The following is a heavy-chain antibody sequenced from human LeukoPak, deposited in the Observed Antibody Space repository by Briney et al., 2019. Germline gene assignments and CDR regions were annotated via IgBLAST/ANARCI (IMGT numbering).Heavy chain of an antibody. CDR3: ARGYCSGGTCRYVAKYFDY. CDR1: GYNFTTYW. J-gene: IGHJ4*02. D-gene: IGHD2-15*01. V-gene: IGHV5-51*01. CDR2: INPGDSDF. Sequence: GESLKISCKGSGYNFTTYWIAWVRQMPGKGLEWMGIINPGDSDFRYSPSFQGQVTISADKSITTAYLQWSSLKASDTAMYYCARGYCSGGTCRYVAKYFDYWGQGTLVTVSS.